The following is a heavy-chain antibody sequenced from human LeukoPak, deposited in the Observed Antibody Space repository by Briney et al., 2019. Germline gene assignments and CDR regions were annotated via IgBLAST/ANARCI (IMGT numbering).Heavy chain of an antibody. J-gene: IGHJ4*02. D-gene: IGHD3-10*01. Sequence: HPGGSLRLSCAASGFSVNTNYMTWVRQAPGKGLEWVSAISGSGDRTYYADSVKGRFTISRDNSKNTLYLQMNSLRAEDTAVYYCASRGGYGSYWGQGTLVTVSS. V-gene: IGHV3-23*01. CDR2: ISGSGDRT. CDR3: ASRGGYGSY. CDR1: GFSVNTNY.